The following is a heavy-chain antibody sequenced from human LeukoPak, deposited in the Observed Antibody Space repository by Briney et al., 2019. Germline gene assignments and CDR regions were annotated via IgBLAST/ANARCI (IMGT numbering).Heavy chain of an antibody. J-gene: IGHJ4*02. D-gene: IGHD3-16*02. V-gene: IGHV3-23*01. CDR2: ISGSGGST. CDR1: GFTFSSYA. Sequence: GGSLRLSCAASGFTFSSYAMSWVRQAPGKGLEWVSAISGSGGSTYYADSVKGRFTISRDNSKNTLYLQMNSLRAEDTAVYYCAKSVDYDYVWGSYRHNYFDYWGQGTLVTVSS. CDR3: AKSVDYDYVWGSYRHNYFDY.